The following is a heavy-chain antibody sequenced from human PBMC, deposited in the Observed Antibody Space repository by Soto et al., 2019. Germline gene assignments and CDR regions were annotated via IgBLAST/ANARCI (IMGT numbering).Heavy chain of an antibody. Sequence: SETLSLTCDVYGGSFSDYYWTWIRQPPGKGLEWIGDINPSGSTNYNPSLKSPVTISVDTSKNQFSLKLSSVTAADTAVYYCARGGSGDSYRNYYYYGMDVWGQGTTVT. V-gene: IGHV4-34*01. D-gene: IGHD5-18*01. CDR3: ARGGSGDSYRNYYYYGMDV. CDR1: GGSFSDYY. CDR2: INPSGST. J-gene: IGHJ6*02.